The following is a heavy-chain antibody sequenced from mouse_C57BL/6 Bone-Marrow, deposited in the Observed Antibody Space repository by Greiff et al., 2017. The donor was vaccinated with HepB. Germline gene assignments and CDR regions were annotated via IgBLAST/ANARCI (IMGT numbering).Heavy chain of an antibody. CDR1: GFTFSDYY. J-gene: IGHJ4*01. D-gene: IGHD3-2*02. CDR2: ISNGGGST. Sequence: EVKLMESGGGLVQPGGSLKLSCAASGFTFSDYYMYWVRQTPEKRLEWVAYISNGGGSTYYPDTVKGRFTISRDNAKNTLYLQMSRLKSEDTAMYYCARDDGQLRLRVYAMDYWGQGTSVTVSS. CDR3: ARDDGQLRLRVYAMDY. V-gene: IGHV5-12*01.